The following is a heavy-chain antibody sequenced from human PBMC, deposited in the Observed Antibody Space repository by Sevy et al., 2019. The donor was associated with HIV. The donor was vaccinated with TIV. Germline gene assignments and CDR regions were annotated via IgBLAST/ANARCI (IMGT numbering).Heavy chain of an antibody. CDR3: ARCQTGLQAFNYLLSTYFDS. D-gene: IGHD3-9*01. V-gene: IGHV3-21*01. CDR1: GFTFSSYI. Sequence: GESLKISCAASGFTFSSYIINWVRQAPGKGLEWASSISNTGIYIYHADSVKGRFTISRDNAKNSLYLQMNSLRAEDTAVYYCARCQTGLQAFNYLLSTYFDSWGQGTLVTVSS. CDR2: ISNTGIYI. J-gene: IGHJ4*02.